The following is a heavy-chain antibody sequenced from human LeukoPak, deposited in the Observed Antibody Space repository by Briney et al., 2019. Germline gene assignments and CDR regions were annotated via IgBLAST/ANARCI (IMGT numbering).Heavy chain of an antibody. Sequence: ASVKVSCKASGYTFTSYAMNWVRQAPGQGLEWMGWINTNTGNPTYAQGFTGRFVFSLDTSVSTAYLQISSLKAEDTAVYYCARDRRPRGYIAARPFGWFDPWGQGTLVTVSS. D-gene: IGHD6-6*01. V-gene: IGHV7-4-1*02. CDR3: ARDRRPRGYIAARPFGWFDP. CDR1: GYTFTSYA. CDR2: INTNTGNP. J-gene: IGHJ5*02.